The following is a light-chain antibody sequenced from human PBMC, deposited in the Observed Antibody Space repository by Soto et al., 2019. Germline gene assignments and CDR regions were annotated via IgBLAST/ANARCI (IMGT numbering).Light chain of an antibody. CDR1: QSISGY. Sequence: DIQMTQSPSTLSASVGDTVTITCRASQSISGYLAWYQQKPGKAPKLLSLESGVPSRFIGSGSGTGFTLTISSLQPDDSASYYCQQYHSYPWTFGQETRVEIK. J-gene: IGKJ1*01. CDR3: QQYHSYPWT. V-gene: IGKV1-5*01.